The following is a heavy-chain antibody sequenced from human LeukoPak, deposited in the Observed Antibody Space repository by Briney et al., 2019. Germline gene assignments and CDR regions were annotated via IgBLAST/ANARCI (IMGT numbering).Heavy chain of an antibody. D-gene: IGHD4-17*01. V-gene: IGHV4-34*03. CDR3: AFEAYGDGDAFDT. Sequence: SETLSLTCAVYGGSFSGYYWSWLRQPPGKGLEWIGEINHSGSTNYNPSLKSRVTISVDTSKNQFSLKLSSVTAADTAVYYCAFEAYGDGDAFDTWGQGTMVTVSS. J-gene: IGHJ3*02. CDR1: GGSFSGYY. CDR2: INHSGST.